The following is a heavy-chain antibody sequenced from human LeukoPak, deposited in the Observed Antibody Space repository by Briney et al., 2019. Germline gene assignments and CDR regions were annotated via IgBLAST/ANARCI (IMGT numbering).Heavy chain of an antibody. CDR2: IIPILGIA. CDR1: GGTFSSYT. Sequence: ASVKVSCKASGGTFSSYTISWVRQAPGQGLEWMGRIIPILGIANYAQKFQGRVTITADKPTSTAYMELSCLRSEDTAVYYCARARPSGSYFDYWGQGTLVTVSS. V-gene: IGHV1-69*02. CDR3: ARARPSGSYFDY. J-gene: IGHJ4*02. D-gene: IGHD1-26*01.